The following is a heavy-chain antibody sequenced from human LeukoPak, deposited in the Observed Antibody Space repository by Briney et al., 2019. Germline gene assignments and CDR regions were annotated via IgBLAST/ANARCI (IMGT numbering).Heavy chain of an antibody. CDR1: GGSIGSSYY. CDR2: VSYSGSA. Sequence: SETLSLTCTVSGGSIGSSYYWAWIRQPPGKGLEWIGSVSYSGSAYYNQSLKSRVTISVDTSKNQFSLKLSSVTAADTAVYYCARSSAVAGLTWGQGTLVTVSS. D-gene: IGHD6-19*01. CDR3: ARSSAVAGLT. V-gene: IGHV4-39*01. J-gene: IGHJ5*02.